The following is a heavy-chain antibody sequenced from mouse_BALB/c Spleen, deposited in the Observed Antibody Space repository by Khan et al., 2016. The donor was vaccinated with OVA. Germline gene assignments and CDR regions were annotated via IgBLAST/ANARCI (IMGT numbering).Heavy chain of an antibody. V-gene: IGHV1-7*01. CDR3: ARRGLRWDFDY. CDR1: GYTFINYW. D-gene: IGHD1-1*01. J-gene: IGHJ2*01. Sequence: QIQLVQSGAELAKPGASVKMSCKASGYTFINYWILWVKQRPGQGLEWIGYINPSTGYTEYNQNFKDKATLTADKSSSPAYMQLSSLTSEDSAVYYCARRGLRWDFDYWGQGTTLTVS. CDR2: INPSTGYT.